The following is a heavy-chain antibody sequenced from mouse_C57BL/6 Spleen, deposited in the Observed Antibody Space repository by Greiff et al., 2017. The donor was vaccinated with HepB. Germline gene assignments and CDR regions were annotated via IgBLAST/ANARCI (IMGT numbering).Heavy chain of an antibody. D-gene: IGHD2-5*01. Sequence: EVHLVESGGGLVKPGGSLKLSCAASGFTFSSYAMSWVRQTPEKRLEWVATISDGGSYTYYPDNVKGRFTISRDNAKNNLYLQMSHLKSEDTAMYYCAREGYSNYGGYAMDYWGQGTSVTVSS. CDR1: GFTFSSYA. CDR2: ISDGGSYT. J-gene: IGHJ4*01. CDR3: AREGYSNYGGYAMDY. V-gene: IGHV5-4*01.